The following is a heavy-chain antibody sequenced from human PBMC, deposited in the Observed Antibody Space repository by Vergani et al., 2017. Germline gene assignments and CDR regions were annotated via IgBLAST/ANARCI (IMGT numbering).Heavy chain of an antibody. Sequence: VQLVESGGGLVTPGGSLRHSGAASGFTFSDYYMSGSRQAPGKGLEWVSYISSSGSTIYYADSVKGRFTISRDNAKNSLYLQMNSLRAEDTAVYYCARDQDRLPATPRFNYWGQGTLVTVSS. CDR3: ARDQDRLPATPRFNY. V-gene: IGHV3-11*04. D-gene: IGHD2-2*01. CDR2: ISSSGSTI. J-gene: IGHJ4*02. CDR1: GFTFSDYY.